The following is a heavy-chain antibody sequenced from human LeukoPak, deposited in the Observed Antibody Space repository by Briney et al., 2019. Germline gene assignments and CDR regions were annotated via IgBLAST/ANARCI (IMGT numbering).Heavy chain of an antibody. CDR3: ARATETFDY. J-gene: IGHJ4*02. V-gene: IGHV1-69*05. CDR1: GGTFSSYA. CDR2: IIPIFGTA. Sequence: GASVKVSCKASGGTFSSYAMSWVRQAPGQGLEWMGRIIPIFGTANYAQKFQGRVTITTDESTCTAYMELSSLRSEDTAVYYCARATETFDYWGQGTLVTVSS.